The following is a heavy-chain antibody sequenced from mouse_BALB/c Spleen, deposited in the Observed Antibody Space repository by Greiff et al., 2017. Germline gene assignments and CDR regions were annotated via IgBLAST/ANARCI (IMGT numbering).Heavy chain of an antibody. CDR1: GFTFSSYA. CDR3: ARDDYYGNYYSMDY. V-gene: IGHV5-6-5*01. J-gene: IGHJ4*01. Sequence: EVKLVESGGGLVKPGGSLKLSCAASGFTFSSYAMSWVRQPPEKRLEWVASISSGGSTYYPDSVKGRFTISRDNARNILYLQMSSLRSEDTAMYYCARDDYYGNYYSMDYWGEGTSVTVSS. CDR2: ISSGGST. D-gene: IGHD2-1*01.